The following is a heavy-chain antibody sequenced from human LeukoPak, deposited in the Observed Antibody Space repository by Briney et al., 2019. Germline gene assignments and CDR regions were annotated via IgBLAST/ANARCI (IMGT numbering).Heavy chain of an antibody. J-gene: IGHJ4*02. Sequence: ASVKVSCKASGYTFTSYYMHWVRQAPGQGLEWMGIINLIGGSSRYDQKFQGRVTMTRDTSTSTVYMELSSLRSEDTAVYYCARESDIAVAGTGFDYWGQGTLVTVSS. CDR1: GYTFTSYY. CDR3: ARESDIAVAGTGFDY. CDR2: INLIGGSS. V-gene: IGHV1-46*01. D-gene: IGHD6-19*01.